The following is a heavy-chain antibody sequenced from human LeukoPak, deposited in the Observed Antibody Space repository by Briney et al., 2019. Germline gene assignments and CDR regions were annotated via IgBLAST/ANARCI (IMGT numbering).Heavy chain of an antibody. Sequence: QPGGSLRLSCAASGFIFSSYAMSWVRQAPGKGLEWVSSITSTGESTYYADSLRGRFTISRDNSGGTLYLQMNSLRTEDSAVYYCAKRLSRGYFGKLIFDFWGQGALVTVSS. D-gene: IGHD3-9*01. CDR1: GFIFSSYA. J-gene: IGHJ4*02. V-gene: IGHV3-23*01. CDR3: AKRLSRGYFGKLIFDF. CDR2: ITSTGEST.